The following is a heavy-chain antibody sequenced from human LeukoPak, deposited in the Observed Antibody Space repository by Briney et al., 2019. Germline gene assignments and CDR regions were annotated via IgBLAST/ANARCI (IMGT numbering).Heavy chain of an antibody. CDR3: ARLNGGSGPV. D-gene: IGHD3-10*01. CDR1: GFTFSSYS. CDR2: IYYSGST. J-gene: IGHJ6*02. V-gene: IGHV4-39*01. Sequence: GSLRLSCAASGFTFSSYSMIWIRQPPGKGLEWVGSIYYSGSTYYNPSLKSRVTMSLDTSKNQISLKLSSVTAADTAVYYCARLNGGSGPVWGQGTTVTVSS.